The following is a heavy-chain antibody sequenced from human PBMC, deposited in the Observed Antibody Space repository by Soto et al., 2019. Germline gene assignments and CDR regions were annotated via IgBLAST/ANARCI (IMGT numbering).Heavy chain of an antibody. CDR2: ISAYNGNT. CDR3: ARAHSYGDHYYSYYYGMDV. V-gene: IGHV1-18*04. CDR1: GYTFTSYG. Sequence: ASVKVSCKASGYTFTSYGISWVRQAPGQGLEWMGWISAYNGNTNYAQKLQGRVTMTTDTSTSTAYMELRSLRSDDTAVYYCARAHSYGDHYYSYYYGMDVWGQGPTVTVSS. D-gene: IGHD5-18*01. J-gene: IGHJ6*02.